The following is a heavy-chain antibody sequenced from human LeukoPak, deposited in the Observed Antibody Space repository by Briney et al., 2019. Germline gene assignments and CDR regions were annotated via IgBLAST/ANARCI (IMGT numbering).Heavy chain of an antibody. D-gene: IGHD1-26*01. CDR1: GFTFSSYR. CDR3: ARDRLLYGMDV. J-gene: IGHJ6*02. CDR2: ISSSSSYI. V-gene: IGHV3-21*01. Sequence: GGSLRLSCAASGFTFSSYRMNWVRQAPGKGLEWVSSISSSSSYIYYADSVKGRFTIPRDNAKNSLYLQMNSLRAEDTAVYYCARDRLLYGMDVWGQGTTVTVSS.